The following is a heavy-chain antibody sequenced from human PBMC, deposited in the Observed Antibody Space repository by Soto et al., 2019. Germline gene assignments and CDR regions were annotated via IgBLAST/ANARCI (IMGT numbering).Heavy chain of an antibody. D-gene: IGHD2-21*01. CDR3: AGTIAVSYYYGMDG. Sequence: PGESLKISCKGSGYSFTSYWISWVRQMPGKGLEWMGRIDPSDSYTNYSPSFQGHVTISADKSISTAYLQWSSLKASDTAMYYCAGTIAVSYYYGMDGWGQGTTVTVAS. CDR2: IDPSDSYT. V-gene: IGHV5-10-1*01. CDR1: GYSFTSYW. J-gene: IGHJ6*02.